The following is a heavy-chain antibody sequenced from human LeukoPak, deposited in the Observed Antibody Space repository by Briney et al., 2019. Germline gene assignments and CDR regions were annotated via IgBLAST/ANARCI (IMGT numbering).Heavy chain of an antibody. D-gene: IGHD5-24*01. J-gene: IGHJ4*02. V-gene: IGHV4-38-2*01. CDR3: TRGGAYKPFDY. CDR1: GYSISSGSY. Sequence: PSETLSLTCAVSGYSISSGSYWGWIRQPPGKGLEWIGSIYHSGSTYYNPSLKSRVTISVDTSKNQLSLKLSSVTAADTAVYYCTRGGAYKPFDYWGQGTLVTVSS. CDR2: IYHSGST.